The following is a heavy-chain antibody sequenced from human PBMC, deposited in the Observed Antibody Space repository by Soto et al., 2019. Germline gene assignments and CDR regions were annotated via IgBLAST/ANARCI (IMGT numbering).Heavy chain of an antibody. J-gene: IGHJ3*01. Sequence: DVQLVESGGGLIQPGESLGLSCAAFGLTISGKKYVAWVRQAPGKGLEWVSALYDVDGSFYADSVTGRFTTSSDSSKTTVYLQMNDLRPDDTAVYYFATWHEREHAFDVWGQGTTVTISS. V-gene: IGHV3-53*01. CDR2: LYDVDGS. CDR1: GLTISGKKY. CDR3: ATWHEREHAFDV. D-gene: IGHD1-1*01.